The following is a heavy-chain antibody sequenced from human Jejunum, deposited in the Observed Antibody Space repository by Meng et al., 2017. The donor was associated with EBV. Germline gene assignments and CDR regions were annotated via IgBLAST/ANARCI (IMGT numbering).Heavy chain of an antibody. CDR1: GGSISTDNW. Sequence: VQLQGSGPGLGEPSGTLSPTCAVSGGSISTDNWWRWVRQPPGKGLEYIGEIHHSGSTKYNPSLKSRVTISVDKSNNHFSLKLSSVTAADTAVYYCARDRGVEDYWGQGTLVTVPQ. J-gene: IGHJ4*02. CDR2: IHHSGST. CDR3: ARDRGVEDY. D-gene: IGHD5-24*01. V-gene: IGHV4-4*02.